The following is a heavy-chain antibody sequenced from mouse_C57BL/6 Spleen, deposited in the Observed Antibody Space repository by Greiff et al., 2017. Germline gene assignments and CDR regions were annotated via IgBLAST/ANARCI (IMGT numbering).Heavy chain of an antibody. D-gene: IGHD2-4*01. CDR3: ARDNGYDYAYFDV. Sequence: EVQLEESEGGLVQPGSSMKLSCTASGFTFSDYYMHCVRQVPEKGLEWVAYLTYDGSSPYYLDSLKCRFIISRANAQHILYLQLTSLKSDDTATYYCARDNGYDYAYFDVWGKGTTVTVSS. CDR2: LTYDGSSP. J-gene: IGHJ1*03. CDR1: GFTFSDYY. V-gene: IGHV5-16*01.